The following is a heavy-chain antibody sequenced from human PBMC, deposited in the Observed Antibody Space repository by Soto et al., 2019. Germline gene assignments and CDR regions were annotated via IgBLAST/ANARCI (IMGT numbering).Heavy chain of an antibody. CDR1: GFTFSSYG. Sequence: GGSLRLSCAASGFTFSSYGMHWVRQAPGKGLEWVAVIWYDGSNKYYADSVKGRFTISRDNSKNTLYLQMNSLRAEDTAVYYCARSSVATSGYYYYGMDVWGQGTTVTVSS. CDR2: IWYDGSNK. CDR3: ARSSVATSGYYYYGMDV. D-gene: IGHD5-12*01. V-gene: IGHV3-33*01. J-gene: IGHJ6*02.